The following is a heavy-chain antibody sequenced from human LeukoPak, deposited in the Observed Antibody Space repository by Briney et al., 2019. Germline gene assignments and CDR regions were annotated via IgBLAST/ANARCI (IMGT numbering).Heavy chain of an antibody. CDR1: GGSISSYY. J-gene: IGHJ3*02. D-gene: IGHD6-19*01. CDR2: INYSGSS. Sequence: SETLSLTCTVSGGSISSYYWSWIRHPPGKGLEWIGYINYSGSSNYNPSLKSRVTISVDTSKNQFSLKLTSVTAADTAVYYCARGRSSGWPRGAFDIRGQGTMVTVSS. CDR3: ARGRSSGWPRGAFDI. V-gene: IGHV4-59*01.